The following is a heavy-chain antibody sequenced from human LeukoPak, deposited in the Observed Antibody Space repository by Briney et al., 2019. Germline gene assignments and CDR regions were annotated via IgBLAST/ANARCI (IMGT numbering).Heavy chain of an antibody. D-gene: IGHD6-19*01. CDR3: ARDRVGVGGNGWEN. Sequence: RASVTVSCKASGYTFSSYDINWVRQAPGQGLEWMGWMNPNSGNTGYVQKFQGRVIMTRDTSISTAYMELSSLTSEDTAVYFCARDRVGVGGNGWENWGQGTLVTVCS. J-gene: IGHJ4*02. CDR2: MNPNSGNT. V-gene: IGHV1-8*01. CDR1: GYTFSSYD.